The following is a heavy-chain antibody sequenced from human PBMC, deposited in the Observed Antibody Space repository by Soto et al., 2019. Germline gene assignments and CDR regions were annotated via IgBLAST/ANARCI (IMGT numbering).Heavy chain of an antibody. V-gene: IGHV3-48*02. CDR3: ARDFDYYDSSGQYDY. CDR1: GFTFSSYS. Sequence: GGSLRLSCAASGFTFSSYSMNWVRQAPGKGLEWVSYISSSSSTIYYADSVKGRFTISRDNAKNSLYLQMNSLRDEDTAVYYCARDFDYYDSSGQYDYWGQGTLVNVSS. D-gene: IGHD3-22*01. CDR2: ISSSSSTI. J-gene: IGHJ4*02.